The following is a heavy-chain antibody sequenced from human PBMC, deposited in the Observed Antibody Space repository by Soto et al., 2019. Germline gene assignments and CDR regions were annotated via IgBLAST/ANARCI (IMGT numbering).Heavy chain of an antibody. CDR3: AKPSGLVATIGLLLYY. D-gene: IGHD5-12*01. Sequence: GASVKVSCKASGYSFTRYYINWVRQAPGQGLEWMGWISAYNGNTHYEEKLQGRVTMTEDTSTDTAYMELSSLRSEDTAVYYCAKPSGLVATIGLLLYYWGQGTLVTVSS. J-gene: IGHJ4*02. CDR2: ISAYNGNT. V-gene: IGHV1-18*01. CDR1: GYSFTRYY.